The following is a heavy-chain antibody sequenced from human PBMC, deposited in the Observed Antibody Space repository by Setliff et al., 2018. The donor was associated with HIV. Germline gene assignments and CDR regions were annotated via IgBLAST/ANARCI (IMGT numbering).Heavy chain of an antibody. D-gene: IGHD3-22*01. CDR1: GFIFSSYG. J-gene: IGHJ6*03. V-gene: IGHV3-30*02. CDR3: ARDKDYYDFSGYYYIYYYMDV. Sequence: GGSLRLSCAASGFIFSSYGMHWVRQAPGKGLEWVAFIRYDGSEKYYIESVKGRFTISRDKSKNTLYLQMNSLRAEDTAVYYCARDKDYYDFSGYYYIYYYMDVWGKGTTVTVSS. CDR2: IRYDGSEK.